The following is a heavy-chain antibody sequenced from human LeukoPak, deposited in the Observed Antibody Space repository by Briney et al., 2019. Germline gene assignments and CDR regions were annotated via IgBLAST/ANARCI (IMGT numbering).Heavy chain of an antibody. CDR1: GYTFTNFD. D-gene: IGHD3-16*01. CDR2: MNPNSGNT. Sequence: ASVKVSCKASGYTFTNFDINWVRQAPGQGLEWMGWMNPNSGNTGNAQKFQGRVTMTRNTPITTAYMELSGLRSEDTAVYYCARGLGSSADYHNYWGQGTLVTVSP. CDR3: ARGLGSSADYHNY. V-gene: IGHV1-8*01. J-gene: IGHJ4*02.